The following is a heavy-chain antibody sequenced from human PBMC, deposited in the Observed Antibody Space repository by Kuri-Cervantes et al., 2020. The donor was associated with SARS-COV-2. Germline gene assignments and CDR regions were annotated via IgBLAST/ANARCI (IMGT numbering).Heavy chain of an antibody. CDR2: IRYDGSNK. CDR3: ARDLAAVVGGGWFDP. V-gene: IGHV3-30*02. Sequence: GGSLRLSCAASGFTFSSYGMHWVRQAPGKGLEWVAFIRYDGSNKYYADSVKGRFTISRDNSKNTLYLQMNSLRAEDTAVYYCARDLAAVVGGGWFDPWGQGTLVTVSS. CDR1: GFTFSSYG. J-gene: IGHJ5*02. D-gene: IGHD6-19*01.